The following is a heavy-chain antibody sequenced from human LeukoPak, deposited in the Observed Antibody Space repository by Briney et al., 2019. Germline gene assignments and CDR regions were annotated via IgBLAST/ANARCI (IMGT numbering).Heavy chain of an antibody. CDR2: INTDGSST. J-gene: IGHJ4*02. V-gene: IGHV3-74*01. CDR3: ARFPEGSSTWSIDF. D-gene: IGHD6-13*01. CDR1: GFTFSSYW. Sequence: QPGGSLRLSCAASGFTFSSYWMHWVRQAPGKGLVWVSRINTDGSSTSYADSVKGRFTISRDNSKNSLYLQMNTLRAEDTAVYYCARFPEGSSTWSIDFWGQGTLVTISS.